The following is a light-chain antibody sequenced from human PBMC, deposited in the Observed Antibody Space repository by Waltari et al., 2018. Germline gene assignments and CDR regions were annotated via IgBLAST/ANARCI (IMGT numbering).Light chain of an antibody. V-gene: IGLV2-8*01. CDR1: SSDVGGYNY. J-gene: IGLJ3*02. CDR2: EVT. CDR3: SSYAGSNNYWV. Sequence: QSALTQPPSASGSPGQSVTISCTGTSSDVGGYNYVSWYQQYPGRAPKLMIYEVTKRPQGVPVRFSGSKSGNTASLTGSGLRADDEADYYCSSYAGSNNYWVFGGGTTLTVL.